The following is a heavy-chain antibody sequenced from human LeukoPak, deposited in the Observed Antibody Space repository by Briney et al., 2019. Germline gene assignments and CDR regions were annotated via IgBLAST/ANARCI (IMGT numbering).Heavy chain of an antibody. Sequence: GGSLRLSCAASGFTFSSYSMNWVRQAPGKGLEWVSSISSSSSYIYYADSVKGRFTISRDNAKNSLYLQMNSLRAEDTAVYYCAKAMIVVGWGAFDIWGQGTMVTVSS. J-gene: IGHJ3*02. CDR1: GFTFSSYS. CDR3: AKAMIVVGWGAFDI. V-gene: IGHV3-21*01. CDR2: ISSSSSYI. D-gene: IGHD3-22*01.